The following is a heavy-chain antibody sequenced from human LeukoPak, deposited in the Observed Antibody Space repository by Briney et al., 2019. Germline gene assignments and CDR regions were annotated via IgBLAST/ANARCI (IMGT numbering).Heavy chain of an antibody. V-gene: IGHV4-59*01. CDR1: GGSTSSYY. CDR3: AREVVLMVSTSTAFDI. Sequence: SETLSLTCTVSGGSTSSYYWSWIRQPPGKGLEWIGYIYYSGSTNYNPSLKSRVTISVDTSKNQFSLKLSSVTAADTAVYYCAREVVLMVSTSTAFDIWGQGTMVTVSS. D-gene: IGHD2-8*01. CDR2: IYYSGST. J-gene: IGHJ3*02.